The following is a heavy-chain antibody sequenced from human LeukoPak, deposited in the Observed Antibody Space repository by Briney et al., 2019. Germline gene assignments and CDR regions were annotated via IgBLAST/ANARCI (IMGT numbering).Heavy chain of an antibody. V-gene: IGHV1-69*06. D-gene: IGHD1-26*01. CDR2: IIPIFGTA. CDR1: GGTFSSYA. J-gene: IGHJ4*02. Sequence: GASVKVSCKASGGTFSSYAISWVRQAPGQGLEWMGGIIPIFGTANYAQMFQGRVTITADKSTSTAYMELSSLRSEDTAVYYCARIIGISGTYPTDYWGQGTLVTVSS. CDR3: ARIIGISGTYPTDY.